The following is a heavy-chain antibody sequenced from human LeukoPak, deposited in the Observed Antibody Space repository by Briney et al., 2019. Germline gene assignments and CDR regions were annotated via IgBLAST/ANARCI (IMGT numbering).Heavy chain of an antibody. V-gene: IGHV4-59*12. CDR1: GESMSGFY. CDR3: AREGDP. J-gene: IGHJ5*02. CDR2: IYYSGST. Sequence: SETLSLTCTVSGESMSGFYWNWIRQPPGKGLEWIGSIYYSGSTYYNPSLKSRVTISVDTSKNQFSLKLSSVTAADTAVYYCAREGDPWGQGTLVTVSS.